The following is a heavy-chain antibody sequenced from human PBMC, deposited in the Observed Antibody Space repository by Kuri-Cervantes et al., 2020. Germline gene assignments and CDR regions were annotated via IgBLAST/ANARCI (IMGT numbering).Heavy chain of an antibody. Sequence: SVKVSCKASGGTFSSYAISWVRQAPGQGLEWMGGIIPIFGTANYAQKFQGRVTITADESTSTAYMELSSLRSEDTAVYYCAREDGSLSVAFDIWGQGTMVTVSS. CDR1: GGTFSSYA. J-gene: IGHJ3*02. CDR3: AREDGSLSVAFDI. V-gene: IGHV1-69*13. D-gene: IGHD6-6*01. CDR2: IIPIFGTA.